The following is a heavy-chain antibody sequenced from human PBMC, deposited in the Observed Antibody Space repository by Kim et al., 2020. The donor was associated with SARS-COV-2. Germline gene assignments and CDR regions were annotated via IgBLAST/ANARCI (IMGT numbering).Heavy chain of an antibody. V-gene: IGHV1-58*01. Sequence: SVKVSCKASGFTFTSSAVQWVRQARGQRLEWIGWIVVGSGNTNYAQKFQERVTITRDMSTSTAYMELSSLRSEDTAVYYCAADGYSGDYYYGMDVWGQGTTVTVSS. J-gene: IGHJ6*02. CDR2: IVVGSGNT. CDR1: GFTFTSSA. D-gene: IGHD5-18*01. CDR3: AADGYSGDYYYGMDV.